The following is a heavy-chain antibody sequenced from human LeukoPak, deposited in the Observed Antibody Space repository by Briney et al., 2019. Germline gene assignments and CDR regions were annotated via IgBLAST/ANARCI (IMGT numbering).Heavy chain of an antibody. D-gene: IGHD6-13*01. V-gene: IGHV1-69*05. CDR3: ASGSSSSWSHYYYYYYMDV. Sequence: SVTVSCKASGGTFSIYAISWVRQAPGQGLEWMGGIIPIFGTANYAQKFQGRVTITTDESTSTAYMELSSLRSEDTAVYYCASGSSSSWSHYYYYYYMDVWGKGTTVAVSS. CDR2: IIPIFGTA. CDR1: GGTFSIYA. J-gene: IGHJ6*03.